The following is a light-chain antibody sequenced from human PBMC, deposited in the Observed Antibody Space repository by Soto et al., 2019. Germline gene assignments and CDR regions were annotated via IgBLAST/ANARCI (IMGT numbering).Light chain of an antibody. CDR2: EVS. Sequence: QSALTQPASVFGSPGQSITFSCTGTSSDVGGYNFVSWYQQHPGKAPKLMIYEVSSRPSGVSNRFSGSKSGNTASLTISGLKPEDEADYYRSSYTTSTTVVFGTGTKLTVL. J-gene: IGLJ1*01. CDR1: SSDVGGYNF. V-gene: IGLV2-14*03. CDR3: SSYTTSTTVV.